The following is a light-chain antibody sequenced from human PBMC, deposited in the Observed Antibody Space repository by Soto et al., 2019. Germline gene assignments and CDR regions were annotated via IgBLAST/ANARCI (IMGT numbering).Light chain of an antibody. CDR2: GAT. J-gene: IGKJ4*01. CDR1: QSVSSSY. Sequence: EIVLTQSPGTLSLYPGERATLSCRASQSVSSSYVAWYQQKPGQAPRLLIYGATSRATRIPDRFSGSGSGTDFTLTISRLEPDEFAVYFCQQYGSSPLTFGGGTKVEIK. CDR3: QQYGSSPLT. V-gene: IGKV3-20*01.